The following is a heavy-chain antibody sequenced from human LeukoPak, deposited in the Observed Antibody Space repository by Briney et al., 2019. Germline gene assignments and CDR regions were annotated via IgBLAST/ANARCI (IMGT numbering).Heavy chain of an antibody. CDR1: GFSLSTSGVG. CDR2: IYWDDDK. CDR3: AHIGTGGYSYGIFDY. J-gene: IGHJ4*02. V-gene: IGHV2-5*02. D-gene: IGHD5-18*01. Sequence: ESGPTLVKPTQTLTLTCTFSGFSLSTSGVGVGWIRQPPGKALEWLPLIYWDDDKRYSPSLKSRLTITKDTSKNQVVLTMTNMDPVDTATYYCAHIGTGGYSYGIFDYWGQGTLVTVSS.